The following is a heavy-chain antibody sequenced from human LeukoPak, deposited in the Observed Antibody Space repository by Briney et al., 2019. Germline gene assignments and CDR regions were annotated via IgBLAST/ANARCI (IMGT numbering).Heavy chain of an antibody. CDR2: IYYTGST. Sequence: SETLSLTCTVSGGSISSSSYYWAWIRQPPGKGLEWIGSIYYTGSTYYNPSLKSRVTISVDTSKNQFSLKLSSVTAADTAMYYCARVSRGNSVGGDYWGQGTLVTVSS. CDR3: ARVSRGNSVGGDY. CDR1: GGSISSSSYY. D-gene: IGHD4-23*01. J-gene: IGHJ4*02. V-gene: IGHV4-39*07.